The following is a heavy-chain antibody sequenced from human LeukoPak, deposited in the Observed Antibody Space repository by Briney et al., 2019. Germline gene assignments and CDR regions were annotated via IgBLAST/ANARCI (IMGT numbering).Heavy chain of an antibody. V-gene: IGHV1-46*01. CDR2: INPSGGST. D-gene: IGHD2-21*02. CDR1: GYTFTSYY. Sequence: ASVKVSCKASGYTFTSYYIHWVRQAPGQGLEWMGIINPSGGSTSYAQKFQGRVTMTRDTSTSTVYMELSSLRSEDTAVYYCARDIIVVTAIQAPPHAFDIWGQGTMVTVSS. J-gene: IGHJ3*02. CDR3: ARDIIVVTAIQAPPHAFDI.